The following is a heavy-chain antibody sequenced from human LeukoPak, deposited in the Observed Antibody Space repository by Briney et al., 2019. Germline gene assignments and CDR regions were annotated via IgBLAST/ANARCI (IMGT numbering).Heavy chain of an antibody. V-gene: IGHV3-48*01. J-gene: IGHJ4*02. CDR1: GFTFSSYS. CDR2: ISSSSSTI. CDR3: ARSLDAAAGLANFDY. D-gene: IGHD6-25*01. Sequence: GGSLRLSCAASGFTFSSYSMNWVRQAPGKGLEWVSYISSSSSTIYYADSVKGRFTISRDNAKNSLYLQMNSLRAEDTAVYYCARSLDAAAGLANFDYWGQGTRVTVSS.